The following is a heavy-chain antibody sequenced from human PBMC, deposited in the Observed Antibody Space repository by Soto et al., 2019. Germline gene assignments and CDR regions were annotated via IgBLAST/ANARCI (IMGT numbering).Heavy chain of an antibody. D-gene: IGHD2-8*01. J-gene: IGHJ4*02. V-gene: IGHV5-10-1*01. Sequence: GESLKISCKGSGYSFAGYWITWVRQKPGKGLEWMGRIDPSDSQTYYSPSFRGHVTISVTKSITTVFLQSCSLRASDTPMYYCAGQIYESGAGTNFHYYFESWGRGTPVAVGS. CDR1: GYSFAGYW. CDR3: AGQIYESGAGTNFHYYFES. CDR2: IDPSDSQT.